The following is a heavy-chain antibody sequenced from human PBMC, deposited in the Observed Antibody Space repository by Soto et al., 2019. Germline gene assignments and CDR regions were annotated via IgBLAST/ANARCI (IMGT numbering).Heavy chain of an antibody. CDR3: TGITWFRGMDV. J-gene: IGHJ6*02. Sequence: HGGSLILCCVASAFNLGSYGRDWVRQAPGKGLEWLSYIDASGTVIYYADSVRGRFTVSRDNAKNSLFLQMNSLRAEDTAVYYCTGITWFRGMDVWGQGTPVPVSS. V-gene: IGHV3-48*03. D-gene: IGHD3-10*01. CDR1: AFNLGSYG. CDR2: IDASGTVI.